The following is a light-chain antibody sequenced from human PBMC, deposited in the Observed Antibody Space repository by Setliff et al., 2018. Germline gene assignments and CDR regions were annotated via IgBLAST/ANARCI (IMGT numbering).Light chain of an antibody. CDR1: SSDIGAYDY. CDR3: SSYTSRTTLEV. CDR2: DVN. Sequence: QSVLTQPASVSGSPGQSTTISCTGSSSDIGAYDYVSWYQQHPGKAPKLMIYDVNNRPSGVSNRFSGSKSGNTASLTISGLQAEDEADYYCSSYTSRTTLEVFGTGTKVTVL. J-gene: IGLJ1*01. V-gene: IGLV2-14*03.